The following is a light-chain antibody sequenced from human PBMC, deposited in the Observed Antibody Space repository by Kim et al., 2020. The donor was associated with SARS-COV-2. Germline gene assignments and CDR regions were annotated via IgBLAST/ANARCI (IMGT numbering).Light chain of an antibody. CDR1: QGISSY. CDR2: AAS. CDR3: QQYYSYPSGT. J-gene: IGKJ2*02. Sequence: AIRMTQSPSSFSASTGDRVTITCRASQGISSYLAWYQQKPGKAPKLLIYAASTLQSGVPSRFSGSGSGTDFTLTISCLQSEDFATYYCQQYYSYPSGTFGQGTKLEI. V-gene: IGKV1-8*01.